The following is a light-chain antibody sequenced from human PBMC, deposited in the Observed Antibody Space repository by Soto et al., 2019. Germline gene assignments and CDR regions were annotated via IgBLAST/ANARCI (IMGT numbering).Light chain of an antibody. CDR2: ANS. J-gene: IGLJ1*01. CDR3: QSYDSSLSGDV. CDR1: SSNIGAGYD. Sequence: QSVLTQSPSVSGAPGQRVTISCTGSSSNIGAGYDVHWYQQLPGTAPKLLIYANSNRPSGVPGRFSGSKSGTSASLAIAGLQAEDEADYYCQSYDSSLSGDVFGTGTKLTVL. V-gene: IGLV1-40*01.